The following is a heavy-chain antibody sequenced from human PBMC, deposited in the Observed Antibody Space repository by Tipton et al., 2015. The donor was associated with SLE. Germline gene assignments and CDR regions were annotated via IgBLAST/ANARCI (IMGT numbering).Heavy chain of an antibody. CDR3: ARGLSGYSSSLFYYYYGMDV. J-gene: IGHJ6*02. Sequence: LRLSCAVYGGSFSGYYWSWIRQPPGKGLEWIGEINHSGSTNYNPSLKSRVTISLDTSKNQFSLRLSSVTAADTAVYYCARGLSGYSSSLFYYYYGMDVCGQGTTVTVSS. V-gene: IGHV4-34*01. CDR1: GGSFSGYY. CDR2: INHSGST. D-gene: IGHD6-13*01.